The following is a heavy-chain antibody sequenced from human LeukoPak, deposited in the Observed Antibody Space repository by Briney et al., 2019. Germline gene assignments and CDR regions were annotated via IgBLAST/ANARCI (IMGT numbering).Heavy chain of an antibody. J-gene: IGHJ2*01. Sequence: GGSLRLSCGASGFTFSSYAMSWVRQAPGKGLEWVSAVSDSGGNTYYADSVKGRFTISRDNSKNTLYLQMYSLRAEDTAVYYCAKEVRGYWSFDLWGRGTQVTVSS. CDR3: AKEVRGYWSFDL. D-gene: IGHD3-10*01. CDR2: VSDSGGNT. CDR1: GFTFSSYA. V-gene: IGHV3-23*01.